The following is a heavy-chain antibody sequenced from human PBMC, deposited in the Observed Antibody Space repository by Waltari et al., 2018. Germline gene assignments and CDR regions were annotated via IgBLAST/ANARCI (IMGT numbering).Heavy chain of an antibody. J-gene: IGHJ5*02. CDR2: IYRNDDK. D-gene: IGHD3-10*01. CDR3: AYYGSGTYSNWFDT. Sequence: QITLKESGPTLVKPTQTLTLTCTFSGFSLSTSGVGVGWIRQPPGTALEWVALIYRNDDKRYSPSLQSRFNIPKDTSNNHVVLTMTNMDQVDTATYYGAYYGSGTYSNWFDTWGQGTLVTVSS. V-gene: IGHV2-5*01. CDR1: GFSLSTSGVG.